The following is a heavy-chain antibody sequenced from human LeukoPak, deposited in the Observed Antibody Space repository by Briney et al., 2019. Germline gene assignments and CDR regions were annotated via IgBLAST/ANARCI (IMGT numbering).Heavy chain of an antibody. V-gene: IGHV1-18*01. CDR1: GYSFSTYS. CDR3: ARETIEAFDV. CDR2: ISAYNGNT. D-gene: IGHD4/OR15-4a*01. Sequence: ASVKVSCKTSGYSFSTYSISWVRQAPGQGLEWMGWISAYNGNTNYAQKFQGRVTMTTDTSTSTAHLEMRSLRPDDTAVYYCARETIEAFDVWGQGTMVTVSS. J-gene: IGHJ3*01.